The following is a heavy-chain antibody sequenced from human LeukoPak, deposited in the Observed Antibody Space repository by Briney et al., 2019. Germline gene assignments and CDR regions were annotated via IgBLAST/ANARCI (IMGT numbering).Heavy chain of an antibody. CDR1: GGSISSSSYY. CDR3: ARGNSGSSNPLDY. J-gene: IGHJ4*02. D-gene: IGHD1-26*01. Sequence: SQTLSLTCTVSGGSISSSSYYWSWIRQPAGKGLEWIGRIYTTNYNPSLKSRVTISVDTSKNQFSLKLSSVTAADRAVYYCARGNSGSSNPLDYLGQGTLVTVSS. V-gene: IGHV4-61*02. CDR2: IYTT.